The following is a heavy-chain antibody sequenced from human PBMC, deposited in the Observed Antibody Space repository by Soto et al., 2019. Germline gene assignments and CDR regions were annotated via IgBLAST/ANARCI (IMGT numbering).Heavy chain of an antibody. CDR1: GFTFSNYG. CDR3: ERPDLVDAIGAALDC. Sequence: QVQLVESGGGVVQPGRSLRLSCEASGFTFSNYGMHWVRQAPGKGLEWVAVIWNDGSSRYYADSVKGRFTVSRDNSKNTLFLQMNNVRDEDTAVYFCERPDLVDAIGAALDCWGQGTLVTVSS. J-gene: IGHJ4*02. CDR2: IWNDGSSR. V-gene: IGHV3-33*01. D-gene: IGHD5-12*01.